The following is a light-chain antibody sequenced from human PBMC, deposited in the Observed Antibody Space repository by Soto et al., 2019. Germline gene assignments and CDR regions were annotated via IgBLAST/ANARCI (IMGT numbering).Light chain of an antibody. CDR2: EVN. J-gene: IGLJ1*01. V-gene: IGLV2-14*01. CDR1: ISDIGAYDY. Sequence: QAVLTQPASLSGSPGQSITISCTGTISDIGAYDYVSWFQQHPGKAPKLMISEVNNRPSGVSNRFSGSKPGNTAYLTISGLQVEDEAEYFCLSFTTTSTHVFGTGTKVTVL. CDR3: LSFTTTSTHV.